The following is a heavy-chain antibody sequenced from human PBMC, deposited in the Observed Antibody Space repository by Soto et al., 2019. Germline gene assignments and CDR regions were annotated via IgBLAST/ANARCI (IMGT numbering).Heavy chain of an antibody. J-gene: IGHJ5*02. V-gene: IGHV1-18*01. CDR1: GFTFTSSA. Sequence: ASVKVSCKASGFTFTSSAVQWVRQAPGQGLEWMGWISAYNGNTNYAQKLQGRVTMTTDTSTSTAYMELRSLRSDDTAVYYCARVLSGYSSWFDPWGQGTLVTVSS. CDR2: ISAYNGNT. D-gene: IGHD3-22*01. CDR3: ARVLSGYSSWFDP.